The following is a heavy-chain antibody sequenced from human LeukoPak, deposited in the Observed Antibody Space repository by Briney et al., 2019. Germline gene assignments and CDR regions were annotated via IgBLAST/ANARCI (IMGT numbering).Heavy chain of an antibody. J-gene: IGHJ6*03. Sequence: GGSLSLSCAPSGFTFSSYAMSWVRQAPGKGLEWVSAISGSGGSTYYADSVKGRFTISRDNSKNTLYLQMNSLRAEDTAVYYCAKDLVTMVRGARDYYMDVWGKGTTVTVSS. CDR2: ISGSGGST. D-gene: IGHD3-10*01. V-gene: IGHV3-23*01. CDR1: GFTFSSYA. CDR3: AKDLVTMVRGARDYYMDV.